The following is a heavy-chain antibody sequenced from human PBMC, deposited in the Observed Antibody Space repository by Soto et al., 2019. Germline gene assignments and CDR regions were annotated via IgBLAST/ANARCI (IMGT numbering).Heavy chain of an antibody. D-gene: IGHD2-15*01. Sequence: NPSETLSLTCTVSGGAISSGIYSWSWIRQPPGQGLEWIGNIYQSGSTYYSPSLKSRLTISVDRSKNQFSLKLTSVTAADTAVYYCARTCSGGSCYGWFDPWGQGTLVTVSS. CDR1: GGAISSGIYS. CDR3: ARTCSGGSCYGWFDP. V-gene: IGHV4-30-2*01. J-gene: IGHJ5*02. CDR2: IYQSGST.